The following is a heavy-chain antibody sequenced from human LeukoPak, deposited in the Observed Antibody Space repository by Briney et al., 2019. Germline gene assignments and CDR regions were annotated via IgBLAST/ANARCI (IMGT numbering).Heavy chain of an antibody. CDR2: INHSGST. D-gene: IGHD3-10*01. CDR3: ARGPHYYGSGSYN. CDR1: GGSFSGYY. J-gene: IGHJ4*02. V-gene: IGHV4-34*01. Sequence: KPSETLSLTCAVYGGSFSGYYWSWIRQPPGKGLEWIGEINHSGSTNYNPSLKSRATISVDTSKNQFSLKLSSVTAADTAVYYCARGPHYYGSGSYNWGQGTLVTVSS.